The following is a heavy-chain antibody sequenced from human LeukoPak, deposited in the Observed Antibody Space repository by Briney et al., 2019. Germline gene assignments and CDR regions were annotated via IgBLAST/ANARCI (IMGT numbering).Heavy chain of an antibody. CDR1: GYTFTSNY. V-gene: IGHV1-46*01. CDR3: ARYFHDDVLRYFDWFDY. Sequence: ASVKVSCKAFGYTFTSNYMHWVRQAPGQGPEWMGVISPSGGSTTYAQKLQGRVTMTTDTSTSTAYMELRSLRSDDTAVYYCARYFHDDVLRYFDWFDYWGQGTLVTVSS. D-gene: IGHD3-9*01. J-gene: IGHJ5*01. CDR2: ISPSGGST.